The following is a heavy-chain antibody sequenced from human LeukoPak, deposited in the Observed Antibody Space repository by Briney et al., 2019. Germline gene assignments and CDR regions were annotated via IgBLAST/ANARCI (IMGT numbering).Heavy chain of an antibody. CDR2: IYYSGST. CDR3: ARDVGYSSYYYGMDV. D-gene: IGHD2-21*01. J-gene: IGHJ6*02. V-gene: IGHV4-61*08. CDR1: GGSISSGGYY. Sequence: PSETLSLTCTVSGGSISSGGYYWSWIRQPPGKGLEWIGYIYYSGSTNYNPSLKSRVTISVDTSKNQFSLKLSSVTAADTAVYYCARDVGYSSYYYGMDVWGQGTTVTVSS.